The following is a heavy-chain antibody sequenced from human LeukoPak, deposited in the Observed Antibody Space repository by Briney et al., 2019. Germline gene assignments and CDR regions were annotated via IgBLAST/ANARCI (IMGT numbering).Heavy chain of an antibody. V-gene: IGHV4-39*07. J-gene: IGHJ4*02. D-gene: IGHD3-22*01. CDR2: IYYSGST. CDR1: GGSISSSSYY. Sequence: SETLSLTCTVSGGSISSSSYYWGWIRQPPGKGLEWIGSIYYSGSTYYNPSLKSRVTISVDTSKNQFSLKLSSVTAADTAVYYCAREDHYYYDSSGYLIDYWGQGTLVTVSS. CDR3: AREDHYYYDSSGYLIDY.